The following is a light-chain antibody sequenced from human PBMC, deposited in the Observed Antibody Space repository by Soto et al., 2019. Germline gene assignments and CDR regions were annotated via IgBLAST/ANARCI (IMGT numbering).Light chain of an antibody. V-gene: IGLV2-8*01. Sequence: QSALTQPPSASGSPGQSVTISCTGTSSDVGGYNYVSWYQQHPGKAPKLIIYEVSKRPSGVPDRFSGSKSGSTASLTVSGLQAEDEADYYCSSYAGSNIHYVFGTGTKGTVL. J-gene: IGLJ1*01. CDR1: SSDVGGYNY. CDR2: EVS. CDR3: SSYAGSNIHYV.